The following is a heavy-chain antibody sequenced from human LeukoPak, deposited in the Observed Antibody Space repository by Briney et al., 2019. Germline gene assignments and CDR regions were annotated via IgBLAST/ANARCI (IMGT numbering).Heavy chain of an antibody. CDR1: GFTFSSYA. Sequence: PGGSLRLPCAASGFTFSSYAMSWVRQASGKGLEWVSGISASGGSTYYADSVKGRFTISRDNSKNTLHLQMSSLRAEDTAVYYCATKPLYCSSTSCNGGFDYWGQGTLVTVSS. J-gene: IGHJ4*02. CDR3: ATKPLYCSSTSCNGGFDY. CDR2: ISASGGST. V-gene: IGHV3-23*01. D-gene: IGHD2-2*01.